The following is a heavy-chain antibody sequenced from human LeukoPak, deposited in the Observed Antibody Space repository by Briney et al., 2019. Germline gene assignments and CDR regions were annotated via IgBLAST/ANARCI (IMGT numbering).Heavy chain of an antibody. CDR1: GGSIRSSSYY. CDR2: IYYSGST. Sequence: SETLSLTCTVSGGSIRSSSYYWGWIRQPPGKGLEWIGTIYYSGSTYYNPSLKSRVTVSVDTSKNPFPLKLSSVTAADTAVYYCAREASSAPAAILGWGQGTLVTVSS. CDR3: AREASSAPAAILG. D-gene: IGHD2-2*01. V-gene: IGHV4-39*06. J-gene: IGHJ4*02.